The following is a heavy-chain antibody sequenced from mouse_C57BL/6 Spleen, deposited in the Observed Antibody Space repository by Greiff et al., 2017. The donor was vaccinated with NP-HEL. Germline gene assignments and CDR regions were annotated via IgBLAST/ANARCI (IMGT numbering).Heavy chain of an antibody. CDR2: IWRGGST. J-gene: IGHJ3*01. V-gene: IGHV2-5*01. CDR1: GFSLTSYG. D-gene: IGHD1-1*01. Sequence: VKLMESGPGLVQPSQSLSITCTVSGFSLTSYGVHWVRQSPGKGLEWLGVIWRGGSTDYNAAFMSRLSITKDNSKSQVFFKMNSLQADDTAIYYCALHYYGSSYCLAYWGQGTLVTVSA. CDR3: ALHYYGSSYCLAY.